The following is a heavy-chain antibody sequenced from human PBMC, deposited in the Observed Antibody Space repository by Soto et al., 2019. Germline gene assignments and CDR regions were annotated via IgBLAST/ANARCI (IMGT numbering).Heavy chain of an antibody. CDR1: GYTFTGYY. D-gene: IGHD2-15*01. CDR3: ARVGLASGGSSNQYYYYGMDV. CDR2: INPNSGGT. Sequence: PSVKVSCKASGYTFTGYYMHWVRQAPGQGLEWMGWINPNSGGTNYAQKFQGRVTMTRDTSISTAYMELSRLRSDDTAVYYCARVGLASGGSSNQYYYYGMDVWGQGTTVTVSS. J-gene: IGHJ6*02. V-gene: IGHV1-2*02.